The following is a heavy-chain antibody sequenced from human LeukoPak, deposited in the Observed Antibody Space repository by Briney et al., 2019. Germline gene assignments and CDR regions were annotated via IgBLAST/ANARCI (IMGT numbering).Heavy chain of an antibody. CDR1: GYTFTSYG. D-gene: IGHD6-6*01. V-gene: IGHV1-18*01. CDR2: ISAYNGNT. CDR3: ARVQLGLEQLVSGIDP. Sequence: ASVKVSCKASGYTFTSYGISWVRQAPGQGLEWMGWISAYNGNTNYAQKLQGRVTMTTDTSTSTAYMELRSLRSDDTAVYYCARVQLGLEQLVSGIDPWGQGTLVTVSS. J-gene: IGHJ5*02.